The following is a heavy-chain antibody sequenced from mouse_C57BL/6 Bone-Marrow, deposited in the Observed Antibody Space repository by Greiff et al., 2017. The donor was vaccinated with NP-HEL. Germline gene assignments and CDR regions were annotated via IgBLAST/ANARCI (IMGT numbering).Heavy chain of an antibody. J-gene: IGHJ3*01. CDR1: GFTFSDYG. D-gene: IGHD2-4*01. Sequence: DVQLVESGGGLVKPGGSLKLSCAASGFTFSDYGMHWVRQAPEKGLEWVAYISSGSSTIYYADTVKGRFTISRDNAKNTLFLQMTSLRSEDTAMYYCARLDYAWFAYWGQGTLVTVSA. CDR3: ARLDYAWFAY. V-gene: IGHV5-17*01. CDR2: ISSGSSTI.